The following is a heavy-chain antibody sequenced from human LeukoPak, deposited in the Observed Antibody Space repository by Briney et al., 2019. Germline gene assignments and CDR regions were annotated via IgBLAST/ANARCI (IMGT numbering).Heavy chain of an antibody. CDR3: VGGGSYYWAPDY. CDR2: IYYSGST. CDR1: GGSISSSSYY. J-gene: IGHJ4*02. Sequence: PSETLSLTCTVSGGSISSSSYYWGWIRQPPGKGLEWIGSIYYSGSTYYNPSLKSRVTMSIHTSNNQFSLKLTSVSALDTAVYYCVGGGSYYWAPDYWGQGTLVTVSS. D-gene: IGHD3-10*01. V-gene: IGHV4-39*07.